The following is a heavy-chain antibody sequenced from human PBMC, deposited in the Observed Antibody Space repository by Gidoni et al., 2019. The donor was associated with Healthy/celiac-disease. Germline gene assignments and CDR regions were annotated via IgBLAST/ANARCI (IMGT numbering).Heavy chain of an antibody. CDR3: ARVLLGGYSYGYGSFDY. V-gene: IGHV4-38-2*02. D-gene: IGHD5-18*01. CDR1: GYSISSGSY. CDR2: IYHSGST. J-gene: IGHJ4*02. Sequence: QVQLQESGPGLVKPSETLSLTCTVSGYSISSGSYWGWIRQPPGKGLEWIGSIYHSGSTYYNPSLKSRVTISVDTSKNQFSLKLSSVTAADTAVYYCARVLLGGYSYGYGSFDYWGQGTLVTVSS.